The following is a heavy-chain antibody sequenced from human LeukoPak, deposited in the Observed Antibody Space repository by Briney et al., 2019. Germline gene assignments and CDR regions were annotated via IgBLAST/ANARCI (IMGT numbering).Heavy chain of an antibody. CDR1: GGSISSSSYY. CDR3: ARQPLAYYYYMDV. J-gene: IGHJ6*03. D-gene: IGHD1-14*01. V-gene: IGHV4-39*01. CDR2: IYHSGST. Sequence: PSETLSLTCTVSGGSISSSSYYWGWIRQPPGKGLEWIGSIYHSGSTYSNPSLRSRVTISVDTSKNHFSLKLSSVTAADTAVYYCARQPLAYYYYMDVWGKGTTVTVSS.